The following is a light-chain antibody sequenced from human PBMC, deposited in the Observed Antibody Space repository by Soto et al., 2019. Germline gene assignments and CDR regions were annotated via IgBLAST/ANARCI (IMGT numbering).Light chain of an antibody. V-gene: IGKV1-5*03. CDR1: QTISSW. Sequence: DIQMTQSPSTLSGSVGDRVTITCRASQTISSWLAWYQQKPGKAPKLLIYKASTLKSGVPSRFSGSGSGTEFTLTISNLQPEDFAVYYCQRYDHWPPWTFGQGTRWIS. J-gene: IGKJ1*01. CDR2: KAS. CDR3: QRYDHWPPWT.